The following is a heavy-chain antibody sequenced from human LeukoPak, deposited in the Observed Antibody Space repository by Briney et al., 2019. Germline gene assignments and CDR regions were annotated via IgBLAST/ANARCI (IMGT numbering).Heavy chain of an antibody. Sequence: SETLSLTCTVSSGSISTSNYYWGWVRQPPGKALEWIGNIFYSGSTYYSPSLKSRVTISLDTSRNQFSLKLNSVTPEDTAVYYCARVNNWTEEPDTGFDYWGQGTPVTVSS. D-gene: IGHD1-1*01. V-gene: IGHV4-39*07. J-gene: IGHJ4*02. CDR2: IFYSGST. CDR3: ARVNNWTEEPDTGFDY. CDR1: SGSISTSNYY.